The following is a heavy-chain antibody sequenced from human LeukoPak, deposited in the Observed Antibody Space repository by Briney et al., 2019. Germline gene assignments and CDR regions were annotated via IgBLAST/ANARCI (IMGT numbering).Heavy chain of an antibody. D-gene: IGHD6-19*01. CDR1: GASVSSGSYY. J-gene: IGHJ1*01. CDR2: IYYSGST. V-gene: IGHV4-61*01. Sequence: PSETLSLTCTVSGASVSSGSYYWSWIRQPPGKGLEWIGYIYYSGSTNYNPSLKSRVTISVDTSKNQFSLKLSSVTAADTAVYYCARGHSSGWAQFEYFQHWGQGTLVTVSS. CDR3: ARGHSSGWAQFEYFQH.